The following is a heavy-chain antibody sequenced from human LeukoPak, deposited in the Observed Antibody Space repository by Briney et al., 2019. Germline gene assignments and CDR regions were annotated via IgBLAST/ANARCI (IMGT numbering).Heavy chain of an antibody. CDR3: ARHGNNCSGGSCYPYYFDY. D-gene: IGHD2-15*01. Sequence: SETLSLTCTVSGGSISSSSYYWGWIRQPPGKGLEWIGSIYYSGSTYYNPSLKSRVTRSVDTSKNQFSLKLSSVTAADTAVYYCARHGNNCSGGSCYPYYFDYWGQGTLVTVSS. V-gene: IGHV4-39*01. CDR2: IYYSGST. CDR1: GGSISSSSYY. J-gene: IGHJ4*02.